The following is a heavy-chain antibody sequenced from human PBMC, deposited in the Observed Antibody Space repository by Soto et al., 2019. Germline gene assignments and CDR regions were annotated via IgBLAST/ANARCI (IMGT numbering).Heavy chain of an antibody. Sequence: PSETLSLTXAVSGVSISSGNWWTWVRQTPQRGLEYIGEIFHDGTANYYPSFERRVAISVDTSKNQFSLKLTSVTAADTAIYLCARLVYDTRLNYMYFDFWGQGALVTVS. CDR2: IFHDGTA. D-gene: IGHD2-8*01. J-gene: IGHJ4*02. CDR3: ARLVYDTRLNYMYFDF. CDR1: GVSISSGNW. V-gene: IGHV4-4*02.